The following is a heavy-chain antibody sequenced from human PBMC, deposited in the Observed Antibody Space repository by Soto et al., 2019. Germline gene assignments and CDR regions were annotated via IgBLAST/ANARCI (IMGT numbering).Heavy chain of an antibody. V-gene: IGHV4-34*01. CDR1: GVSFSGYY. Sequence: SETLSLTCAVYGVSFSGYYWSWIRQPPGKGLEWIGEINHSGSTNYNPSLKSRVTISVDTSKNQFSLKLSSVTAADTAVYYCARIIEGSAIAARPSYYYYMDVWGKGTTVTVSS. CDR2: INHSGST. D-gene: IGHD6-6*01. J-gene: IGHJ6*03. CDR3: ARIIEGSAIAARPSYYYYMDV.